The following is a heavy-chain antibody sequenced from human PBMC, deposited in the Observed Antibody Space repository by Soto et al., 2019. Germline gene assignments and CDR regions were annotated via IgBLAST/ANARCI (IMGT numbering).Heavy chain of an antibody. Sequence: QVQLVQSGAEVKKPGASVKVSCTASGYTFKSFYMHWVRQAPGQGLVWIGMINPTDGSASFALKFQDRVTLTTERPKSTVEMEMSSLTREDAALSFCARDFARHGVVDITGSFATWGQGALVTVSS. CDR3: ARDFARHGVVDITGSFAT. CDR1: GYTFKSFY. J-gene: IGHJ5*02. V-gene: IGHV1-46*02. CDR2: INPTDGSA. D-gene: IGHD3-3*01.